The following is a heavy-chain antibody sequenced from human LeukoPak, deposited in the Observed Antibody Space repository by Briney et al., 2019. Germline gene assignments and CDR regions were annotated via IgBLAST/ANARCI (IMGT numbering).Heavy chain of an antibody. J-gene: IGHJ6*03. CDR2: IYYTGNT. Sequence: SETLSLTCTVSGGSISSYYWSWIRQPPGKGLEWIGYIYYTGNTNYNPSLKSRVTISVDTSKNQFSLKLSSVTAADTAVYYCARMVSGWYGNHYYYMDVWGKGTTVTVSS. CDR1: GGSISSYY. D-gene: IGHD6-19*01. V-gene: IGHV4-59*01. CDR3: ARMVSGWYGNHYYYMDV.